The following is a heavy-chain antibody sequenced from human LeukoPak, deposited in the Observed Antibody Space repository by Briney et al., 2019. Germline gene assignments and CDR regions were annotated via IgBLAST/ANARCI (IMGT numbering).Heavy chain of an antibody. D-gene: IGHD1-26*01. Sequence: SETLSLTCTVSGGSISSYNWSWIRQPPGKGLEWIGCIYYSGTTSYNPSLKSRVTISVDTSKNQFSLKLSSVTAGDTAVYYCARGPGSGTYWAFDYWGQGTLVTVSS. J-gene: IGHJ4*02. V-gene: IGHV4-59*01. CDR3: ARGPGSGTYWAFDY. CDR2: IYYSGTT. CDR1: GGSISSYN.